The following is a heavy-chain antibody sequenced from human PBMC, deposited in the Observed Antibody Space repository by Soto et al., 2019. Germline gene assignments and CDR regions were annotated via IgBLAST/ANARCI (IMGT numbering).Heavy chain of an antibody. CDR1: GGSISSGGYY. J-gene: IGHJ4*02. V-gene: IGHV4-31*03. CDR3: ARVAYNWNRDFDY. Sequence: QVQLQESGPGLVKPSQTLSLTCTVSGGSISSGGYYWSWIRQHPGKGLEWIGYIYFSGNTYYNPSLKSRVTISVDTSKNQFSLKLSSVTAADTAVYYCARVAYNWNRDFDYWGQGTLVTVSS. D-gene: IGHD1-20*01. CDR2: IYFSGNT.